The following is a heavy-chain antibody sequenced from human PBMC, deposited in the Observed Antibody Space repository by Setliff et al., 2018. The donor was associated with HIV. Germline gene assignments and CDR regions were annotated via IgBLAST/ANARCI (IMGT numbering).Heavy chain of an antibody. CDR1: GFTFRTFA. D-gene: IGHD6-6*01. CDR2: ISYDGSRV. CDR3: AKDDSTSSGWFES. Sequence: PGGSLRLSCVASGFTFRTFAMHWVRQAPGKGLEWVSVISYDGSRVSYADSVKGRFTISRDNSKNTVFLQMKTVRPGDTAVYYCAKDDSTSSGWFESWGQGTLVTVSS. J-gene: IGHJ5*01. V-gene: IGHV3-30*01.